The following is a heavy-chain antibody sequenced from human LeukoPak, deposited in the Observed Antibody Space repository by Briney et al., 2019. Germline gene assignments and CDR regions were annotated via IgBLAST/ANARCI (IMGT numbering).Heavy chain of an antibody. CDR1: GYTFTSYD. CDR2: ISAYNGNT. J-gene: IGHJ4*02. Sequence: ASVKVSCKASGYTFTSYDINWVRQATGQGLEWMGWISAYNGNTNYAQKLQGRVTMTTDTSTSTAYMELRSLRSDDTAVYYCASLQYSSSLVDDYWGQGTLVTVSS. CDR3: ASLQYSSSLVDDY. V-gene: IGHV1-18*01. D-gene: IGHD6-19*01.